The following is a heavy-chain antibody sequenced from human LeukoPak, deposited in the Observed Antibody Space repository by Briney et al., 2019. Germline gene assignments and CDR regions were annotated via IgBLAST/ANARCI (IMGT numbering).Heavy chain of an antibody. D-gene: IGHD6-13*01. CDR2: TYYRSKWYN. CDR1: GDSVSSNSAG. CDR3: ARADIGYSSSWSHYYYMDV. Sequence: SQTLSLTCAISGDSVSSNSAGWNWIRQSPSRGLEWLGRTYYRSKWYNDDAVSVKSRITINPDTAKNQFSLQLNSVTPEDTALYYCARADIGYSSSWSHYYYMDVWGKGTTVTISS. J-gene: IGHJ6*03. V-gene: IGHV6-1*01.